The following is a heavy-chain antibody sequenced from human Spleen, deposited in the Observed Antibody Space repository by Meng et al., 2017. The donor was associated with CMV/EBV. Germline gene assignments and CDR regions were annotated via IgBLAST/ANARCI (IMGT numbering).Heavy chain of an antibody. V-gene: IGHV1-24*01. CDR3: ARPWQLYSTSSIPVY. J-gene: IGHJ4*02. D-gene: IGHD6-6*01. Sequence: ASVKVSCKVSGYTLTELSMHWVRQAPGKGLEWMGGFDPEDGETIYAQKFQGRVTMTEDTSTDTAYMELSSLRSEDTAVYYCARPWQLYSTSSIPVYWGQGTVVTVSS. CDR1: GYTLTELS. CDR2: FDPEDGET.